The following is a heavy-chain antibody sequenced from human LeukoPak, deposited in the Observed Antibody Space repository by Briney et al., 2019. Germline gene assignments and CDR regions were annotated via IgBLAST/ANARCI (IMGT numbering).Heavy chain of an antibody. J-gene: IGHJ5*02. Sequence: PSETLSLTCTVSGGSISSSSYYWGWIRQPPGKGLEWIGSIYYSGSTYYNPSLKSRVTISVDTSKNQFSLKLSSVTAADTAVYYCARAGGGFGELSGWFDPWGQGTLVTVSS. V-gene: IGHV4-39*01. D-gene: IGHD3-10*01. CDR3: ARAGGGFGELSGWFDP. CDR2: IYYSGST. CDR1: GGSISSSSYY.